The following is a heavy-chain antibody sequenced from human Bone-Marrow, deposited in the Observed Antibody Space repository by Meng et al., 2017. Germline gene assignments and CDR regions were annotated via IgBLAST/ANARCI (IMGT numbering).Heavy chain of an antibody. CDR1: GGTFSSYA. CDR2: FDPEDGET. J-gene: IGHJ4*02. Sequence: ASVKVSCKASGGTFSSYAISWVRQAPGKGLEWMGGFDPEDGETIYAQKFQGRVTMTEDTSTDTAYMELSSLRSEDTAVYYCATDLRGVQGGWGQGTLVTVSS. D-gene: IGHD3-16*01. CDR3: ATDLRGVQGG. V-gene: IGHV1-24*01.